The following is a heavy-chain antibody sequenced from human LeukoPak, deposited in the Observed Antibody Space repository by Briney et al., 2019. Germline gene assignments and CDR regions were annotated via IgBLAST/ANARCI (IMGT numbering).Heavy chain of an antibody. D-gene: IGHD4-23*01. J-gene: IGHJ6*02. CDR1: GFTFSTYD. CDR3: AREIRVTVVTRHYYYGIDV. V-gene: IGHV3-13*01. Sequence: PGGSLRLSCAASGFTFSTYDMHWVRQVTGKGLEWVSAIGTGDDTYYLGSVKGRFTISRENAKNVLYLQMSSLRAEDTAVYYCAREIRVTVVTRHYYYGIDVWGQGTTVTVSS. CDR2: IGTGDDT.